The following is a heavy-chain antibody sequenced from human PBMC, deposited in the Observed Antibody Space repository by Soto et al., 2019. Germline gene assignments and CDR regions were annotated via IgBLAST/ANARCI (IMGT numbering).Heavy chain of an antibody. CDR2: ISGSDNST. J-gene: IGHJ6*02. V-gene: IGHV3-23*01. CDR3: APMGV. Sequence: GGSLRLSCAASGFTFSSYAMSWVRQAPGKGLEWVSGISGSDNSTYYADSVEGRFTISRDNSKNTLYLQMSSLRADDTAVYYCAPMGVWGQGTTVTVSS. CDR1: GFTFSSYA.